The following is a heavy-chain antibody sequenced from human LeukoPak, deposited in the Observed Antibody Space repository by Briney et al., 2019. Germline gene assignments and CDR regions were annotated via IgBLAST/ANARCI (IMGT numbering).Heavy chain of an antibody. J-gene: IGHJ4*02. Sequence: PSETLSLTCTVSGGSISSYYWNWIRQPAGKGLEWIGRIYTSGSTNYNPSLKSRVTMSVDTSKNQFSLKLSSVTAADTAVYYCARDSGFYGWGKLDYWGQGTLVTVSS. CDR2: IYTSGST. CDR3: ARDSGFYGWGKLDY. D-gene: IGHD2-8*02. CDR1: GGSISSYY. V-gene: IGHV4-4*07.